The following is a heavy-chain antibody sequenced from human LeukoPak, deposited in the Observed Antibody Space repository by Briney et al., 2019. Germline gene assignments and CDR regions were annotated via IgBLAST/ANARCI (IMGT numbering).Heavy chain of an antibody. CDR3: ARVGTGGYCPYFDY. CDR2: INPNSGGT. J-gene: IGHJ4*02. Sequence: ASVKVSCKASGYTFTGYYMHWVRQAPGQGLEWMGRINPNSGGTNYAQKFQGRATMTRDTSISTAYMELSRLRSDDTAVYYCARVGTGGYCPYFDYWGQGTLVTVSS. CDR1: GYTFTGYY. V-gene: IGHV1-2*06. D-gene: IGHD2-21*01.